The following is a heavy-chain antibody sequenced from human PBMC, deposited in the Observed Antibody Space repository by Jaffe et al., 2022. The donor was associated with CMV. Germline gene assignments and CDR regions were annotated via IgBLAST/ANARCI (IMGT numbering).Heavy chain of an antibody. CDR3: AKRVTAYCGGDCHSTYFQD. D-gene: IGHD2-21*02. V-gene: IGHV3-30*18. J-gene: IGHJ1*01. Sequence: QVQLVESGGGVVQPGGSLRLSCAASGFSFETYAMHWVRQAPGKGLEWVAVISYDGSYKYYADSVKGRSTISRDNSKNTLYLQMNSLRAEDTAVYYCAKRVTAYCGGDCHSTYFQDWGQGTLVTVSS. CDR2: ISYDGSYK. CDR1: GFSFETYA.